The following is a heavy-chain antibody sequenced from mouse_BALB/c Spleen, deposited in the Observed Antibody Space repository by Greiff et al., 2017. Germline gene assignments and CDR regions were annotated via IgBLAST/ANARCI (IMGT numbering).Heavy chain of an antibody. Sequence: EVHLVESGAELVKPGASVKLSCTASGFNIKDTYMHWVKQRPEQGLEWIGRIDPANGNTKYDPKFQGKATITADTSSNTAYLQLSSLTSEDTAVYYCARSGDYDDPFYAMDYWGQGTSVTVSS. CDR2: IDPANGNT. D-gene: IGHD2-4*01. V-gene: IGHV14-3*02. CDR1: GFNIKDTY. J-gene: IGHJ4*01. CDR3: ARSGDYDDPFYAMDY.